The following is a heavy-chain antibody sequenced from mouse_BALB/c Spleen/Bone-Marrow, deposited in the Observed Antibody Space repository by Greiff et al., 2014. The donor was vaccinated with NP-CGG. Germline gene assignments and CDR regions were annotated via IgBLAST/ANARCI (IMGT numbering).Heavy chain of an antibody. V-gene: IGHV1S29*02. CDR3: ARGLWGNYYFDY. CDR2: VYPYNGGT. Sequence: VQLKESGPELVKPGASVKISCKASGYTFTDYNIHWVQQSHGKSLEWIGYVYPYNGGTGYSQKFKSKATLTVDSSSSTAYMELRSLASEDSAVYYCARGLWGNYYFDYWGQGTTLTVSS. CDR1: GYTFTDYN. J-gene: IGHJ2*01. D-gene: IGHD2-1*01.